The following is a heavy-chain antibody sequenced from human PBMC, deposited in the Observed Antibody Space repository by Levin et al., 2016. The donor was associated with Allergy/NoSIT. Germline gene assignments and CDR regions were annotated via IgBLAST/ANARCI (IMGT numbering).Heavy chain of an antibody. J-gene: IGHJ6*02. V-gene: IGHV4-39*02. D-gene: IGHD6-19*01. Sequence: PGKGLEWIGSIYYSGSTYYNPSLKSRVTISVDTSKNQFSLKLSSVTAADTAVYYCARECSSGPTPDYYYYYGMDVWGQGTTVTVSS. CDR3: ARECSSGPTPDYYYYYGMDV. CDR2: IYYSGST.